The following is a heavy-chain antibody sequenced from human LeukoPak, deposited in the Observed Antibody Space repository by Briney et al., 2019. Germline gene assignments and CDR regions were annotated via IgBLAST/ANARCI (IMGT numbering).Heavy chain of an antibody. CDR3: ARHGVVGAKAYYYYYYGMDV. J-gene: IGHJ6*02. CDR1: GYTFTGYY. D-gene: IGHD1-26*01. CDR2: INPNSGGT. V-gene: IGHV1-2*02. Sequence: ASVKVSCKASGYTFTGYYLHWVRQIPGQGLEWMGCINPNSGGTKYAQKFQGRVTMTRDTSISTAYMELNRLTPDDTAVYYCARHGVVGAKAYYYYYYGMDVWGQGTTVTVSS.